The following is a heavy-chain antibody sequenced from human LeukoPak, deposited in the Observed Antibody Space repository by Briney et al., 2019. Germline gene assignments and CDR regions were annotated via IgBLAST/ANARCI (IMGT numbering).Heavy chain of an antibody. V-gene: IGHV3-23*01. Sequence: GGSLRLSCAVSGFTLSNYVMSWVRQAPGKGLEWVAGISGSGGSTNYADSVKGRFTISRDNPRNTLYLQMNSLRAEDTAVYFCAKRGVVIRVILVGFHKEAYYFDSWGQGALVSVSS. CDR1: GFTLSNYV. D-gene: IGHD3-22*01. J-gene: IGHJ4*02. CDR3: AKRGVVIRVILVGFHKEAYYFDS. CDR2: ISGSGGST.